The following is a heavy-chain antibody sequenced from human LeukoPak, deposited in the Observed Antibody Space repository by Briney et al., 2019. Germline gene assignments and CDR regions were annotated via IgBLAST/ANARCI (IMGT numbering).Heavy chain of an antibody. D-gene: IGHD4-17*01. CDR2: IIPVFGTA. Sequence: SVKVSCKASGGTFSSYAISWVRQAPGQGLEWMGGIIPVFGTANYAQKFQGRVTITADESTSTAYMELSSLRSEDTAVYYCAREVLRTNAFDIWGQGTMVTVSS. V-gene: IGHV1-69*01. CDR1: GGTFSSYA. CDR3: AREVLRTNAFDI. J-gene: IGHJ3*02.